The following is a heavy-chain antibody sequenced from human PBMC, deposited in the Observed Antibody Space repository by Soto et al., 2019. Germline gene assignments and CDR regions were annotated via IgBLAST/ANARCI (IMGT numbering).Heavy chain of an antibody. CDR1: GFTFSSYA. V-gene: IGHV3-23*01. Sequence: GGSLRLSCAASGFTFSSYAMYWVRQAPGKGLEWVSGISGSGGSTYYADSVKGRFTISRDNSKNTLYLQMNSLRAEDTAVYYCAKDGIAVGLYYFDYWGQGTLVTVSS. CDR2: ISGSGGST. D-gene: IGHD6-19*01. CDR3: AKDGIAVGLYYFDY. J-gene: IGHJ4*02.